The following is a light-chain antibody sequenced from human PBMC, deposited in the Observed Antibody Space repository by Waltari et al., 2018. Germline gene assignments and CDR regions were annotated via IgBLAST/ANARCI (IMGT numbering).Light chain of an antibody. J-gene: IGKJ1*01. V-gene: IGKV3-20*01. CDR3: QHYVRLPAT. CDR2: GAS. Sequence: SCRASESVGRALAWYQRRPGQAPRLLIYGASNRAPGIPDWFSGSGSGTEFSLTISRLEPEDFAVYYCQHYVRLPATFGQGTKVEIK. CDR1: ESVGRA.